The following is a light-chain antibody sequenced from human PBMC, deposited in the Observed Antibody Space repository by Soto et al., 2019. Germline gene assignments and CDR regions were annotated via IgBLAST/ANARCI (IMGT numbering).Light chain of an antibody. CDR2: ATS. Sequence: IQMTQSPSSVSASVGDRVTMTCRASQGVGGWLAWYQQKPGKVPKLLIYATSSLHSGVPSRFSGSGSGTDFTLSISALQPEDFAIYYFQKTNSPPLSFGRGTKVDIK. J-gene: IGKJ3*01. CDR1: QGVGGW. CDR3: QKTNSPPLS. V-gene: IGKV1-12*01.